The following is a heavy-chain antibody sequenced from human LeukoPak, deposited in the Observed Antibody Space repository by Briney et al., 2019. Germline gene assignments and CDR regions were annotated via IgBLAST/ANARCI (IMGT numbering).Heavy chain of an antibody. J-gene: IGHJ4*02. Sequence: SETLSLTCTVSGVSISNYYWSWIRQPPGKGLEWIANIYYSGSTYYNPSLKSRVTISVDTSKNQFSLKLSSVTAADTAVFYCATSGWYLLPGIYWGQGTLVTVSS. V-gene: IGHV4-59*04. CDR3: ATSGWYLLPGIY. CDR1: GVSISNYY. CDR2: IYYSGST. D-gene: IGHD6-19*01.